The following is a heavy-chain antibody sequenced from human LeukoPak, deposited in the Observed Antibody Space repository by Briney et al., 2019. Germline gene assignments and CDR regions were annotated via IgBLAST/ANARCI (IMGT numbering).Heavy chain of an antibody. CDR1: GSSFNTYY. D-gene: IGHD4-17*01. V-gene: IGHV4-4*07. J-gene: IGHJ4*02. CDR3: ARDIVYLIDEDYG. CDR2: IHTSGSA. Sequence: PSETLSLTCSVSGSSFNTYYWSWIRQPAGKALEGIGRIHTSGSADYSPSLQSRVTISVDMSKKEFSLKLTSVTAADTAVYYCARDIVYLIDEDYGWGQGILVTVSS.